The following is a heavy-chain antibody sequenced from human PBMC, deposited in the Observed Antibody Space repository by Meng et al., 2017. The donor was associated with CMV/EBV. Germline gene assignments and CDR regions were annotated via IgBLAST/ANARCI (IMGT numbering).Heavy chain of an antibody. Sequence: GESLKISCAASGFTFSSYSMNWVRQAPGKGLEWVSSISSSSSTIYYADSVKGRFTISRDNAKNSLYLQMNSLRAEDTAVYYCARYPRTSSGYRTDAFDIWGQGTMVTVSS. D-gene: IGHD3-22*01. CDR1: GFTFSSYS. J-gene: IGHJ3*02. CDR3: ARYPRTSSGYRTDAFDI. CDR2: ISSSSSTI. V-gene: IGHV3-48*04.